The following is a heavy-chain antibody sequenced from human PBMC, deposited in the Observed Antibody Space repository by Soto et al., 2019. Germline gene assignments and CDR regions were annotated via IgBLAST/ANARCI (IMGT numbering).Heavy chain of an antibody. CDR3: ASKGSCSSTSCYGTYYYYYGMDV. J-gene: IGHJ6*02. CDR2: IIPIFGTA. D-gene: IGHD2-2*01. V-gene: IGHV1-69*13. Sequence: ASVKVSCKASGGTFSSYAISWVRQAPGQGLEWMGGIIPIFGTANYAQKFQGRVTITADESTSTAYMELSSLRSEDTAVYYCASKGSCSSTSCYGTYYYYYGMDVRAQGTTVTVSS. CDR1: GGTFSSYA.